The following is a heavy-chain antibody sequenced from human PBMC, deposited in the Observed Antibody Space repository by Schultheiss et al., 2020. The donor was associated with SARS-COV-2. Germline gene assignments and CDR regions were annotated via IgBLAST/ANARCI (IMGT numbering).Heavy chain of an antibody. CDR2: ISGSGGST. Sequence: GESLKISCAASGSTFSSYSMNWVRQAPGKGLEWVSAISGSGGSTYYADSVKGRFTISRDNSKNTLYLQMNSLRAEDTAVYYCARVHNWNSPPYVPKNDYWGQGTLVTVSS. D-gene: IGHD1-7*01. CDR3: ARVHNWNSPPYVPKNDY. J-gene: IGHJ4*02. CDR1: GSTFSSYS. V-gene: IGHV3-23*01.